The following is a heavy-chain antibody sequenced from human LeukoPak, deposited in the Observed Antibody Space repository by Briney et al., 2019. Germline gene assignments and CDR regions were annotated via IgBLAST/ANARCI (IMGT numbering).Heavy chain of an antibody. V-gene: IGHV3-7*01. J-gene: IGHJ3*02. CDR1: GFTFSSYW. CDR2: IKQDGSEK. CDR3: ARDLHTVGYYDSSGYSTGAFDI. D-gene: IGHD3-22*01. Sequence: PGGSLRLSCAASGFTFSSYWMSWVRQAPGKGLEWVANIKQDGSEKYYVDSVKGRFTISRDNAKNSLYLQMNSLRAEDTAVYYCARDLHTVGYYDSSGYSTGAFDIWDQGTMVTVSS.